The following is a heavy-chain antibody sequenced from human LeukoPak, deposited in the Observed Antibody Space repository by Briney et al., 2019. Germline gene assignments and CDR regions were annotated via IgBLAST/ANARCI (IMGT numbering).Heavy chain of an antibody. Sequence: GGSLRLSCAASGFTFSSYAMSWVRQAPGKGLEWVSAISGSGGSTYYADSVKSRFTISRDNSKNTLYLQMNSLRAEDTAVYYCAKDRPLLNYFDSSGYFDYWGQGTLVTVSS. CDR2: ISGSGGST. CDR3: AKDRPLLNYFDSSGYFDY. CDR1: GFTFSSYA. D-gene: IGHD3-22*01. V-gene: IGHV3-23*01. J-gene: IGHJ4*02.